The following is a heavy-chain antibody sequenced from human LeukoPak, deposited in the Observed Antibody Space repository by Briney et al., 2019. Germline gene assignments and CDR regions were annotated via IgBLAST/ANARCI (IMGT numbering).Heavy chain of an antibody. V-gene: IGHV4-34*01. CDR1: GDSFSGYY. Sequence: PSETLSLTCAVYGDSFSGYYWSWIRQPPGKGLEWIAEINHRGSTHYNPSLKSRVNISVDTSKNQFSLNLDSVTAADTAVYYCARSWAGMYYPFYYFDFWGRGTLVSVSS. J-gene: IGHJ4*02. CDR2: INHRGST. CDR3: ARSWAGMYYPFYYFDF. D-gene: IGHD1-26*01.